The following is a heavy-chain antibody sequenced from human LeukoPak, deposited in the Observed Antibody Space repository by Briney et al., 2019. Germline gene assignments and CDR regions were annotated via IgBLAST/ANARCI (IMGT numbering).Heavy chain of an antibody. J-gene: IGHJ3*02. Sequence: GESLKISCKGSGYSFTSYWIAWVRQMPGKGLEWMGIIYPGDSYTTYSPSFQGQVAISADKSISTAYLQWRSLKASDTAMYYCARRSGSDALDIWGQGTMVTVSS. CDR2: IYPGDSYT. CDR3: ARRSGSDALDI. V-gene: IGHV5-51*01. D-gene: IGHD3-10*01. CDR1: GYSFTSYW.